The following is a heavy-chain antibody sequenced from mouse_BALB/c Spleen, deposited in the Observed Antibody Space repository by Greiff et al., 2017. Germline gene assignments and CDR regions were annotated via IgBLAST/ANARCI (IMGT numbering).Heavy chain of an antibody. Sequence: VQLKESGGGLVQPGGSRKLSCAASGFTFSSFGMHWVRQAPEKGLEWVAYISSGSSTIFYADTVKGRFTISRDNPKNTLFLQMTSLRSEDTAMYYCARGYYGSSYFDYWGQGTTLTVSS. J-gene: IGHJ2*01. CDR2: ISSGSSTI. CDR1: GFTFSSFG. V-gene: IGHV5-17*02. CDR3: ARGYYGSSYFDY. D-gene: IGHD1-1*01.